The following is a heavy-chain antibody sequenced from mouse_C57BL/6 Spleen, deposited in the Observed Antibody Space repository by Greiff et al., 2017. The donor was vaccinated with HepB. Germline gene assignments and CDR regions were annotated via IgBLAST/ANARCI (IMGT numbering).Heavy chain of an antibody. Sequence: EVQRVESGGGLVKPGGSLKLSCAASGFTFSDYGMHWVRQAPEKGLEWVAYISSGSSTIYYADTVKGRFTISRDNAKNTLFLQMTSLRSEDTAMYYCATLITTVVATSMDYWGQGTSVTVSS. CDR2: ISSGSSTI. D-gene: IGHD1-1*01. CDR1: GFTFSDYG. J-gene: IGHJ4*01. CDR3: ATLITTVVATSMDY. V-gene: IGHV5-17*01.